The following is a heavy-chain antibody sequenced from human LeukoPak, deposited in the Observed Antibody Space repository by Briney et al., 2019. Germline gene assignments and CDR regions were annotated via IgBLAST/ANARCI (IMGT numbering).Heavy chain of an antibody. CDR3: ARSRGWLQSHPLGY. V-gene: IGHV4-34*01. J-gene: IGHJ4*02. CDR2: IHHSGST. CDR1: SGSFSGYY. Sequence: SETLSLTCAVYSGSFSGYYWSWIRQPPGKGLECIGEIHHSGSTNYNPSLKSRVTLSVDTSKNQFSLKLSSVTAADTAVYYCARSRGWLQSHPLGYWGQGTLVTVSS. D-gene: IGHD5-24*01.